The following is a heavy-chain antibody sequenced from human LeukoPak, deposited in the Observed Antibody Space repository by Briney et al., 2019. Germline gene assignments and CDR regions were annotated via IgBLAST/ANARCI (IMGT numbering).Heavy chain of an antibody. D-gene: IGHD3-22*01. V-gene: IGHV3-21*06. CDR1: GFTFSIYD. CDR3: ASGTYYYDAPSSY. Sequence: GGSLRLSCAASGFTFSIYDMNWIRQAPGRGLEWVSSISSSSTSIYYADSVKGRFTISRDSAKNSLYLQMSSLRAEDTAVYYCASGTYYYDAPSSYWGQGTLVTVSS. CDR2: ISSSSTSI. J-gene: IGHJ4*02.